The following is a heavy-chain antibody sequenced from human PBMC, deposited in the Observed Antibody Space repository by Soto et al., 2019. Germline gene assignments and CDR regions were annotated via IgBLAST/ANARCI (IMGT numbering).Heavy chain of an antibody. CDR3: ARARMHQAPYFFDY. CDR1: EYTFTNYY. D-gene: IGHD2-8*01. Sequence: QVHLVQSGAEVKKPGVSVKVSCEASEYTFTNYYIHWVRQAPGRGFEWMGVVTPGDASPTYAPKSQGRVTMTRDTSTSTVYMELSSLRSEDTAVYYCARARMHQAPYFFDYWGQGTLVTVSS. CDR2: VTPGDASP. V-gene: IGHV1-46*01. J-gene: IGHJ4*02.